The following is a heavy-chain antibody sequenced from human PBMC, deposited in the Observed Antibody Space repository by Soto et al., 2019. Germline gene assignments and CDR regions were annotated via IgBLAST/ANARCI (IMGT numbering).Heavy chain of an antibody. CDR3: VRAGHVFDVHYYGMDL. J-gene: IGHJ6*02. CDR2: ISASGGST. Sequence: GGSLRLSCASSGFILSSYAMSWVRQAPGKGLEWVSAISASGGSTYYADSVKGRFTISRDDSKNTLYLQMSSLRAEDTAVYYCVRAGHVFDVHYYGMDLWGQGTTVTVSS. CDR1: GFILSSYA. D-gene: IGHD3-10*01. V-gene: IGHV3-23*01.